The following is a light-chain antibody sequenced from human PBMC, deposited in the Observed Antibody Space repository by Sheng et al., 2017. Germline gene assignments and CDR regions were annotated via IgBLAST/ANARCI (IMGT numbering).Light chain of an antibody. CDR1: SIGSKS. Sequence: SYVLTQPPSVSVAPGKTARIACGGNSIGSKSVHWYQQKPGQAPVLVVYDDSDRPSGTPERFSGSNSGNMATLIINRVEVGDEADYYCQVWHLPDDQVIFGGGTKLTVL. V-gene: IGLV3-21*03. CDR2: DDS. J-gene: IGLJ2*01. CDR3: QVWHLPDDQVI.